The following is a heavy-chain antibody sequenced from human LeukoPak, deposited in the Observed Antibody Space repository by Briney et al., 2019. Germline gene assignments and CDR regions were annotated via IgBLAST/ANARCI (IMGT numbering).Heavy chain of an antibody. D-gene: IGHD6-13*01. J-gene: IGHJ4*02. CDR2: IYYSGST. CDR3: ARPTAGGYFDY. CDR1: GCSISNYY. Sequence: PSETLCLTCTVSGCSISNYYWSWIRQPPGKGLEWIGHIYYSGSTNYNPSLKSRVTISVDTSKNQFSLKLSSVTAADTAVYYCARPTAGGYFDYWGQGTLVTVSS. V-gene: IGHV4-59*01.